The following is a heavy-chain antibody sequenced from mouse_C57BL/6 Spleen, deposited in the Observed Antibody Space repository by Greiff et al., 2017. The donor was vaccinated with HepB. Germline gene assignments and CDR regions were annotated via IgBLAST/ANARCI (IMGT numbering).Heavy chain of an antibody. V-gene: IGHV5-17*01. J-gene: IGHJ3*01. CDR1: GFTFSDYG. CDR3: AREARYYYGSTWFAY. D-gene: IGHD1-1*01. CDR2: ISSGSSTI. Sequence: EVMLVESGGGLVKPGGSLKLSCAASGFTFSDYGMHWVRQAPEKGLEWVAYISSGSSTIYYADTVKGRFTISRDNAKNTLFLQMTSLRSEDTARYYCAREARYYYGSTWFAYWGQGTLVTVSA.